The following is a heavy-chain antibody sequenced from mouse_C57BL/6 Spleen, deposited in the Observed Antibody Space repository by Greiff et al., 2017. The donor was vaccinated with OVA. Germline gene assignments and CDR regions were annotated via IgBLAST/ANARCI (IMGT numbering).Heavy chain of an antibody. CDR3: AKGDYLGAMDY. CDR2: IWRGGST. V-gene: IGHV2-5*01. D-gene: IGHD5-5*01. Sequence: QVQLKQSGPGLVQPSQSLSITCTVSGFSLTSYGVHWVRQSPGKGLEWLGVIWRGGSTDYNAAFMSRLGITKDNSKSQVFFKMNSLQADDTAIYYCAKGDYLGAMDYWGQGTSVTVSS. J-gene: IGHJ4*01. CDR1: GFSLTSYG.